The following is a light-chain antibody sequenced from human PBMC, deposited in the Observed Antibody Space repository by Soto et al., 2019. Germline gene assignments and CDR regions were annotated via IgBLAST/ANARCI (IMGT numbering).Light chain of an antibody. J-gene: IGKJ1*01. Sequence: DIQLTQSPSFLSASVGDRVTITCRASQGISSYLAWYQQKPGKAPKLLIYAASTLQSGVPSRFSGSGSGTEFTLTISSLQPEDFATYYCQQLNSYPSWRFVRGTKVEIK. CDR3: QQLNSYPSWR. CDR1: QGISSY. V-gene: IGKV1-9*01. CDR2: AAS.